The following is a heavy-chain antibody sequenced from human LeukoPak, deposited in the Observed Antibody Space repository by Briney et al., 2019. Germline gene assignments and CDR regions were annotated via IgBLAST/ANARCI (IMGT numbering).Heavy chain of an antibody. CDR2: IYPGDSDT. CDR1: GYSFTSYW. J-gene: IGHJ5*02. CDR3: XXXXXTYIYYDSSGYYNWFDP. V-gene: IGHV5-51*01. D-gene: IGHD3-22*01. Sequence: GESLKISCKGSGYSFTSYWIGWVRQMPGKGLEWMGIIYPGDSDTRYSPSFQGQVTISADKSISTAYLQWSSLKASDTAMYYXXXXXXTYIYYDSSGYYNWFDPWGQGTLVTVSS.